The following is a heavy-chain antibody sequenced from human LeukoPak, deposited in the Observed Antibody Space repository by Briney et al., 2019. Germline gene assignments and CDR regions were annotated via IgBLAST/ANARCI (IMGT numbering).Heavy chain of an antibody. D-gene: IGHD2-8*01. J-gene: IGHJ4*02. CDR1: GYTSTSYG. Sequence: ASVKVSCKASGYTSTSYGISWVRQAPGQGLEWMGWISAYNGNTNYAQKLQGRVTMTTDTSTSTAYMELRSLRSDDTAVYYCAREARFPTRGKYCTNGVCYIDYWGQGTLVTVSP. CDR2: ISAYNGNT. V-gene: IGHV1-18*01. CDR3: AREARFPTRGKYCTNGVCYIDY.